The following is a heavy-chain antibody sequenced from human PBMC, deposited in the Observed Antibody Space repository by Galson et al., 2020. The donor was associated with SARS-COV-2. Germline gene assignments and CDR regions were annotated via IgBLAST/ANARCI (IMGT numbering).Heavy chain of an antibody. D-gene: IGHD3-3*01. CDR3: ARDLSRIWSGYIGDALDI. Sequence: SETLSLTCTVSGGSISSGGYYWSWIRQHPGKGLEWLGYIYYSGSTYYNPSLKSRVTIPVDTSKNQFSLKLSSVTAADTAVYYCARDLSRIWSGYIGDALDIWGQGTMVTVSS. V-gene: IGHV4-31*03. CDR1: GGSISSGGYY. CDR2: IYYSGST. J-gene: IGHJ3*02.